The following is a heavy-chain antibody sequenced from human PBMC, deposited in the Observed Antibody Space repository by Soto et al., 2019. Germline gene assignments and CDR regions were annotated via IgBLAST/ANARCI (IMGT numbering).Heavy chain of an antibody. CDR1: GYTFTSYG. CDR2: ISAYNGNT. V-gene: IGHV1-18*01. J-gene: IGHJ4*02. D-gene: IGHD6-19*01. Sequence: QVQLVQSGAEVKKPGASVKVSCKASGYTFTSYGISWVRQAPGQGLEWMGWISAYNGNTNYAQKLQGRVTMTTDTSTSTAYMELRRLRSDDTAVYYCARDSPGIAVAGPRGFDYWGQGTLVTVSS. CDR3: ARDSPGIAVAGPRGFDY.